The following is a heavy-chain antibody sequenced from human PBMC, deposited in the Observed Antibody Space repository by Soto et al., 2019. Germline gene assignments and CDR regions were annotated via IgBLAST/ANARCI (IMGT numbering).Heavy chain of an antibody. CDR2: ISDSADSA. J-gene: IGHJ3*01. D-gene: IGHD2-15*01. CDR1: GFTFRIYA. CDR3: ARPYGGKIGDAPDL. Sequence: EVQLLESGGGLVQPGGSLRLSCAASGFTFRIYAMSWVRQVPGKGLEWVSTISDSADSAYYVDSVKGRFTISRDNSKNTLYLQMNSLRAEDTAVYYCARPYGGKIGDAPDLWGQGTTVTVSS. V-gene: IGHV3-23*01.